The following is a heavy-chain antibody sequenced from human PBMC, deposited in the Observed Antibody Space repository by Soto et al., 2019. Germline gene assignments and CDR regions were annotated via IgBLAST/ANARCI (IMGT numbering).Heavy chain of an antibody. D-gene: IGHD6-19*01. CDR3: AKDGQWLVLKY. J-gene: IGHJ4*02. Sequence: QVQLVESGGGVVQPGRSLSLSCAASGFTFSSYGMHWVRQAPGKGLEWVAVISYDGSNKYYADSVKGRFTISRDNSKNTLYLQMNSLRAEDTAVYYCAKDGQWLVLKYWGQGTLVTVSS. CDR1: GFTFSSYG. V-gene: IGHV3-30*18. CDR2: ISYDGSNK.